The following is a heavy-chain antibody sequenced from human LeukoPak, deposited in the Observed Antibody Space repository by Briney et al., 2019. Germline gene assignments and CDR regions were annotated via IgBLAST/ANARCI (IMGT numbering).Heavy chain of an antibody. CDR1: GGSISSSSYY. J-gene: IGHJ2*01. CDR2: IYYSGST. D-gene: IGHD1-26*01. CDR3: ATDGNFDL. V-gene: IGHV4-39*07. Sequence: PSETLSLTCTVSGGSISSSSYYWGWIRQPPGKGLEWTGSIYYSGSTYYNPSLKSRVTISVDTSKNQFSLKLSSVTAADTAVYYCATDGNFDLWGRGTLVTVSS.